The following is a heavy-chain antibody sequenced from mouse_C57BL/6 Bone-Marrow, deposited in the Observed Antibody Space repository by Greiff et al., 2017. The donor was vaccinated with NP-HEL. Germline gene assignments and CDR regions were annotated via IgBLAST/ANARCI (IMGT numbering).Heavy chain of an antibody. CDR3: ARREITTRYYAMDY. CDR1: GYTFTSYW. D-gene: IGHD2-4*01. Sequence: QVQLQQPGAELVKPGASVKMSCKASGYTFTSYWITWVKQRPGQGLEWIGDIYPGSGSTNYNEKFKSKATLTVDTSSSTAYMQLSSLTSEDSAVYYCARREITTRYYAMDYWGQGTSVTVSS. CDR2: IYPGSGST. V-gene: IGHV1-55*01. J-gene: IGHJ4*01.